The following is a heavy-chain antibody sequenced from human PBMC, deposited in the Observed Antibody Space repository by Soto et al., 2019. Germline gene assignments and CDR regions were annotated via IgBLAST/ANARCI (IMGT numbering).Heavy chain of an antibody. V-gene: IGHV3-9*01. D-gene: IGHD3-10*01. CDR3: AKDRSMVRGVIGAFDI. CDR1: GFTFDDYA. J-gene: IGHJ3*02. Sequence: EVQLVESGGGLVQPGRSLRLSCAASGFTFDDYAMHWVRQAPGKGLEWVSGISWNRGSIGYADSVKGRFTISRDNAKNSLNLQMKSLRAEDTALYYCAKDRSMVRGVIGAFDIWGQGTMVTVSS. CDR2: ISWNRGSI.